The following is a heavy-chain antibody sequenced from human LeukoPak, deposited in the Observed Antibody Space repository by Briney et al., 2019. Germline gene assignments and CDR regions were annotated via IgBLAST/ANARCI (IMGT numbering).Heavy chain of an antibody. J-gene: IGHJ6*03. Sequence: GGSLRLSCVVSGFTFSSYHMNWVRQAPGKGLEWVSSISTSRNYIYYADSVKGRFTISRDNAKNSLYLQMNSLRAEDTAVYYCAREGSCGGDCYSGYYYMDVWGKGTTVTVSS. CDR1: GFTFSSYH. CDR2: ISTSRNYI. D-gene: IGHD2-21*02. V-gene: IGHV3-21*01. CDR3: AREGSCGGDCYSGYYYMDV.